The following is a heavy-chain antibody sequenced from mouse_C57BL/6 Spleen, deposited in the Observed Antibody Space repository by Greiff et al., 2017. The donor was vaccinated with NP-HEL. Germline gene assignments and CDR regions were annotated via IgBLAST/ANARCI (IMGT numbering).Heavy chain of an antibody. CDR3: ARVYYYGSSYLFDY. CDR2: ISYDGSN. D-gene: IGHD1-1*01. V-gene: IGHV3-6*01. CDR1: GYSITSGYY. Sequence: EVKLMESGPGLVKPSQSLSLTCSVTGYSITSGYYWNWIRQFPGNKLEWMGYISYDGSNNYNPPLKNRISITRDTSKNQFFLKLNSVTTEDTATYYCARVYYYGSSYLFDYWGQGTTLTVSS. J-gene: IGHJ2*01.